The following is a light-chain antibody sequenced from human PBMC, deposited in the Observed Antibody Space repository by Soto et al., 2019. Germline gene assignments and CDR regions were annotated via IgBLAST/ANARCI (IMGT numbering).Light chain of an antibody. CDR3: QHYNDWPPFT. CDR2: DAS. V-gene: IGKV3-15*01. J-gene: IGKJ3*01. Sequence: EIVMTQSPATLSVSPGESVTLSCRASQSVRTKLVWYQQKPGQAPSLLIYDASTRATGIPARFSGSGAGTEFTLTISSLQSEDFAIYYCQHYNDWPPFTFGPGTKVDIK. CDR1: QSVRTK.